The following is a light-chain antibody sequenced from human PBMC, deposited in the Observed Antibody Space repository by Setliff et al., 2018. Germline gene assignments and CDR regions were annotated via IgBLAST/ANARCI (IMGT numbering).Light chain of an antibody. CDR3: ETWGV. J-gene: IGLJ1*01. V-gene: IGLV4-60*03. CDR2: LEGSGSY. CDR1: SGHSSYI. Sequence: QPVLTQSSSASASLGSSVKLTCTLSSGHSSYIIAWHQQQPGKAPRYLMKLEGSGSYNKGSGVPDRFSGSSSGADRYLTISNLQSEDEADYYCETWGVFGTGTKGTVL.